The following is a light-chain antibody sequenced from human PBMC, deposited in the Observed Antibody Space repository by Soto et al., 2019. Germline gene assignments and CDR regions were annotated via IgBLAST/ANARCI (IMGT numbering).Light chain of an antibody. CDR2: DAS. J-gene: IGKJ2*01. Sequence: EIVLTQSPATLSLSPGERATLSCRASQSVSSYLAWYQQKPGQAPRLLIYDASNRATGIPARFSGSGSGTDFTITIRSLEPEDFAVYYCQQRSNWPYTFGQGNKLEIK. V-gene: IGKV3-11*01. CDR3: QQRSNWPYT. CDR1: QSVSSY.